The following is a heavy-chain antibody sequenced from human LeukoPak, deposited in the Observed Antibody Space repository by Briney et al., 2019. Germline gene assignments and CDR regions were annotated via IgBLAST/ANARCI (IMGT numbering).Heavy chain of an antibody. CDR1: GFTFSSYS. V-gene: IGHV3-48*04. CDR2: ISSSSSTI. D-gene: IGHD5-18*01. J-gene: IGHJ4*02. Sequence: GGSLRLSCAASGFTFSSYSMNWVRQAPGKGLEWVSYISSSSSTIYYADSVKGRFTISRDNAKNSLYLQMNSLRAEDTAVYYCAREDSYGPFDYWGQGTLVTVSS. CDR3: AREDSYGPFDY.